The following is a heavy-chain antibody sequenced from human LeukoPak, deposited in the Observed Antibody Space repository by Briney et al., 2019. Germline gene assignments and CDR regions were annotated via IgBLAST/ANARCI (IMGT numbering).Heavy chain of an antibody. CDR1: GYTFTSYG. J-gene: IGHJ6*02. CDR3: ARGTVTTGKLAFYYYGMDV. D-gene: IGHD4-17*01. CDR2: ISAYNGNT. V-gene: IGHV1-18*01. Sequence: ASVKVSCKASGYTFTSYGISWVRQAPGQGLEWMGWISAYNGNTNYAQKLQGRVTMTTDTSTSTAYMELSSLRSEDTAVYYCARGTVTTGKLAFYYYGMDVWGQGTTVTVSS.